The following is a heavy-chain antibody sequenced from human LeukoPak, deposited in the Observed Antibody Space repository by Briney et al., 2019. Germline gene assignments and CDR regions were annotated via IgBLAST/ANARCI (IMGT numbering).Heavy chain of an antibody. D-gene: IGHD3-10*01. J-gene: IGHJ3*02. CDR3: AKESAYGTVRPSFHAFDI. CDR1: GFTFSSYA. V-gene: IGHV3-23*01. CDR2: ISGSGGST. Sequence: PGGSLRLSCAASGFTFSSYAMSWVRQAPGKGLEWVSAISGSGGSTYYADSVKGRFTISRDNSKNTLYLQMNSLRAEDTAVYYCAKESAYGTVRPSFHAFDIWGQGTMVTVSS.